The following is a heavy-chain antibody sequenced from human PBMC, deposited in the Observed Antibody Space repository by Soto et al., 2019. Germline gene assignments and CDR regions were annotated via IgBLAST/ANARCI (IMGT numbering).Heavy chain of an antibody. CDR2: ISGTGGGT. CDR1: GLTFSNYA. Sequence: EVHLLESGGGLVQPGGSLRLSCAASGLTFSNYAMTWVRQAPGKGLEWVSVISGTGGGTNNADSAKGRFTTSRDNSKNTLYLQMNSLRAEDTAVYYCAKRAFYGSGIPNYYGMDVWGQGTAVTVSS. V-gene: IGHV3-23*01. D-gene: IGHD3-10*01. J-gene: IGHJ6*02. CDR3: AKRAFYGSGIPNYYGMDV.